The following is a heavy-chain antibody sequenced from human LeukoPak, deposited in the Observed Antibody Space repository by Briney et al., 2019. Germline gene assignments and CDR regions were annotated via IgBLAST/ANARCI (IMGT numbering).Heavy chain of an antibody. CDR1: GFTFTSYD. CDR2: MNPNNGNT. J-gene: IGHJ4*02. V-gene: IGHV1-8*01. Sequence: ASVKVSCKASGFTFTSYDINWVRQAAGQGLEWMGWMNPNNGNTGYAQKFQGRVTLTTDTSTSTFYIELSSLRSEDTAIYYCARDSFGVRGFDHWGQETPVTVSS. D-gene: IGHD3-10*01. CDR3: ARDSFGVRGFDH.